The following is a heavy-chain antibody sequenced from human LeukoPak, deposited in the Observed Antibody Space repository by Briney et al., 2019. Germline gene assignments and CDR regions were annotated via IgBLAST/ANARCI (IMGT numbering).Heavy chain of an antibody. Sequence: PSETLSLTCAVYGVSFNGYYWLWIRQPPGKGLEWVGEIHHSGSTNYYPSLKSRVTISVDTSKTEFSLKLRSVTAADTAVYHSARVGYRYYDFWSGYYREGTGAIGYWGQGTLVTVSS. V-gene: IGHV4-34*01. CDR1: GVSFNGYY. CDR3: ARVGYRYYDFWSGYYREGTGAIGY. J-gene: IGHJ4*02. D-gene: IGHD3-3*01. CDR2: IHHSGST.